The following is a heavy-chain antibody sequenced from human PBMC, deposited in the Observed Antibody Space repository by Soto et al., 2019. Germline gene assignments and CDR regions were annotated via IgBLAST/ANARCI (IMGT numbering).Heavy chain of an antibody. Sequence: GGSLRLSCAASGFDFGDYSFHWVRQAPGKGLEWISYISFSSQTIYYADSVKGRFTVSRDNAKKSLYLQMNTLRVEDTAVYYCARASSGYDLGDDFWGQGTLVTVSS. CDR1: GFDFGDYS. CDR2: ISFSSQTI. V-gene: IGHV3-48*01. CDR3: ARASSGYDLGDDF. J-gene: IGHJ4*02. D-gene: IGHD5-12*01.